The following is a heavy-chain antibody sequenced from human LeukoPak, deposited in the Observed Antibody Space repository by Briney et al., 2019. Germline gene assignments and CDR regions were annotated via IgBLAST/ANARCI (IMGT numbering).Heavy chain of an antibody. V-gene: IGHV3-33*01. Sequence: PGGSLRLSCAASGFTFSSYGMHWVRQAPGKGLEWVAVIWYDGSNKYYADSVKGRFTISRDNSKNMLYLQMNSLRAEDTAVYYCARTWNIGAFDIWGQGTIVTVSP. CDR1: GFTFSSYG. J-gene: IGHJ3*02. CDR3: ARTWNIGAFDI. D-gene: IGHD1/OR15-1a*01. CDR2: IWYDGSNK.